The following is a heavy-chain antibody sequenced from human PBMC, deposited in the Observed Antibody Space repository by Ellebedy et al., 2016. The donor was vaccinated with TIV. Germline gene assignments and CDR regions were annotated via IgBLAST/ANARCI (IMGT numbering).Heavy chain of an antibody. CDR1: GFTFRNYA. J-gene: IGHJ3*02. V-gene: IGHV3-23*01. CDR2: ISDSGGTT. CDR3: AKRVLTLVDAFDI. Sequence: GGSLRLSXAASGFTFRNYAMSWVRQAPGKGLEWVSVISDSGGTTYYAESVKGRFTISRDNSKNTLYLQMNTLGAEDTAVYYCAKRVLTLVDAFDIWGQGTMVTVSS.